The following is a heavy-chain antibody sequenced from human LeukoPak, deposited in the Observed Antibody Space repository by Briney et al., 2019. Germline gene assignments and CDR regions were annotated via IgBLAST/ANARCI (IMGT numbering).Heavy chain of an antibody. Sequence: GGSLRLSCAASEITFSSYEMNWVRQAPGKGLEWVSYISNSDSTTYYADSVKGRFTLSRDNAKNSLYLQMDSVRPEDTAVYYCAFNNNFKYWGQGTLVIVSS. CDR3: AFNNNFKY. CDR1: EITFSSYE. D-gene: IGHD1/OR15-1a*01. V-gene: IGHV3-48*03. J-gene: IGHJ4*02. CDR2: ISNSDSTT.